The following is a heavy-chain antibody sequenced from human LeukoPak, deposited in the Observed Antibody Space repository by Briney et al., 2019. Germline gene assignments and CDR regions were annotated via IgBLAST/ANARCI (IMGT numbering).Heavy chain of an antibody. Sequence: SETLSLTCAVYGGSFRGYYWSWIRQPPGKGLEWIGEINHSGSTNYNPSLKSRVTISVDTSKNQFSLKLSSVTAADTAVYYCARHIIAAAGTKVDYWGQGTLVTVSS. J-gene: IGHJ4*02. CDR2: INHSGST. V-gene: IGHV4-34*01. CDR1: GGSFRGYY. D-gene: IGHD6-13*01. CDR3: ARHIIAAAGTKVDY.